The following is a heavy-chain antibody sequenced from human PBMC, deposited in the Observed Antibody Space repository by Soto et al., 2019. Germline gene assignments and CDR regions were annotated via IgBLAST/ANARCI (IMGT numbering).Heavy chain of an antibody. CDR1: GFTFSHYA. J-gene: IGHJ4*02. D-gene: IGHD3-10*01. Sequence: GGSLRLSCAGSGFTFSHYAMSWVRQAPGKGLEWVSTFTRSGNTYYADSVKGRFTIYRDNSKNTLYLQMDSLRAEDTAVYYCAREFAPGSPLYDFWGLGTLVTVSS. V-gene: IGHV3-23*01. CDR2: FTRSGNT. CDR3: AREFAPGSPLYDF.